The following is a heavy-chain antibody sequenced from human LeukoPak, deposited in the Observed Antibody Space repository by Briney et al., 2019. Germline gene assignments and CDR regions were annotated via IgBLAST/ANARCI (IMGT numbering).Heavy chain of an antibody. V-gene: IGHV4-39*01. Sequence: SETLSLTCTVSGGSISSGSYYWGWIRQPPGKGLEWIGTIYYSGSTYYYPSLKSRVTISVDTSKNQFSLKLSSVTAADTAVYYCMRHGGYPIHAYGMDVWGQGTTVTVSS. CDR2: IYYSGST. CDR1: GGSISSGSYY. J-gene: IGHJ6*02. CDR3: MRHGGYPIHAYGMDV. D-gene: IGHD5-12*01.